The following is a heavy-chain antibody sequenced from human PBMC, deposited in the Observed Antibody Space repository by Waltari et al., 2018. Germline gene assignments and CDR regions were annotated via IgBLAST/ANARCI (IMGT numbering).Heavy chain of an antibody. D-gene: IGHD6-13*01. Sequence: EVQLLESGGGLVQPGGSLRRSCAASGFTFSSCAMTWVRQAPQKGLELVSAIGGSGGSTYYADSVKGRFTISRDNSKNTLYLQMNSLRAEDTAVYYCTMLIPAAGIGYWGQGTLVTVSS. V-gene: IGHV3-23*01. CDR2: IGGSGGST. CDR1: GFTFSSCA. J-gene: IGHJ4*02. CDR3: TMLIPAAGIGY.